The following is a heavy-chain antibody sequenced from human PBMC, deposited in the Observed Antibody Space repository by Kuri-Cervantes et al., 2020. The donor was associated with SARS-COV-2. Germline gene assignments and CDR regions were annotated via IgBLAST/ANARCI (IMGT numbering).Heavy chain of an antibody. D-gene: IGHD3-10*01. CDR1: GGSISSGDYY. CDR2: IYYSGST. Sequence: LRLSCTVSGGSISSGDYYWSWIRQPPGKGLEWIGYIYYSGSTYYNPSLKSRVTISVDTSKNQFPLSLTSVTAADTAVYYCAHIVPKTMEFDYWGQGTLVTVSS. V-gene: IGHV4-30-4*08. CDR3: AHIVPKTMEFDY. J-gene: IGHJ4*02.